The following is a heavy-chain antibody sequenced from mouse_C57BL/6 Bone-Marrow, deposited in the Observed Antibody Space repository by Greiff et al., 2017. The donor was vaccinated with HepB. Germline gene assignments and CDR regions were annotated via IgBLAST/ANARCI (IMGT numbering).Heavy chain of an antibody. V-gene: IGHV5-4*03. CDR3: ARVRFYWYFDV. CDR1: GFTFSSYA. J-gene: IGHJ1*03. CDR2: ISDGGSYT. Sequence: EVKVEESGGGLVKPGGSLKLSCAASGFTFSSYAMSWVRQTPEKRLEWVATISDGGSYTYYPDNVKGRFTISRDNAKNNLYLQMSHLKSEDTAMYYCARVRFYWYFDVWGTGTTVTVSS.